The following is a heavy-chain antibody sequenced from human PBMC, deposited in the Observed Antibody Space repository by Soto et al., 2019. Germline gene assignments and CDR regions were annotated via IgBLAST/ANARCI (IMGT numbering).Heavy chain of an antibody. CDR2: INPSGGST. CDR1: GYTFTSYY. Sequence: GASVKVSCKASGYTFTSYYMHWVRQAPGQGLEWMGIINPSGGSTSYAQKFQGRVTMTRDTSTSTVYMELSSLRSEDTAVYYCARDPQYYYDSSGYHPRCLDPWGQGTLVTVSS. J-gene: IGHJ5*02. V-gene: IGHV1-46*01. CDR3: ARDPQYYYDSSGYHPRCLDP. D-gene: IGHD3-22*01.